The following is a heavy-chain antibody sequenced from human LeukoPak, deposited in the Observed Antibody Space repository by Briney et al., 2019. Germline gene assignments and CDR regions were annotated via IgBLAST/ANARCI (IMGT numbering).Heavy chain of an antibody. CDR3: ARDGEMATILDY. CDR2: IIPIFGTA. CDR1: GGTFSSYA. Sequence: EASAKVSCKASGGTFSSYAISWVRQAPGQGLEWMGRIIPIFGTANYAQKFQGRVTITTDESTSTAYMELSSLRSEDTAVYYCARDGEMATILDYWGQGTLVTVSS. D-gene: IGHD5-24*01. V-gene: IGHV1-69*05. J-gene: IGHJ4*02.